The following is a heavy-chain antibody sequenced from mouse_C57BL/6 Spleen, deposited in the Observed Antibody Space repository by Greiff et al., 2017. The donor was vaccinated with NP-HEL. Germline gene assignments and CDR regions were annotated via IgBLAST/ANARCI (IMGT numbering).Heavy chain of an antibody. J-gene: IGHJ3*01. CDR2: IYPGDGDT. D-gene: IGHD1-1*01. V-gene: IGHV1-82*01. CDR1: GYAFSSSW. Sequence: QVQLKESGPELVKPGASVKISCKASGYAFSSSWMNWVKQRPGKGLEWIGRIYPGDGDTNYNGKFKGKATLTADKSSSTAYMQLSSLTSEDSAVYFCARENIITTVVPAAWFAYWGQGTLVTVSA. CDR3: ARENIITTVVPAAWFAY.